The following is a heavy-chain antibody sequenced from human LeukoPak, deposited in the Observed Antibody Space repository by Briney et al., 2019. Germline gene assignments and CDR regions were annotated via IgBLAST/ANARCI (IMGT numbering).Heavy chain of an antibody. D-gene: IGHD3-22*01. CDR3: ARGPREYYYDSTSYYGFAEYFQY. CDR1: GYTFTSYY. CDR2: INPSGGST. V-gene: IGHV1-46*01. J-gene: IGHJ1*01. Sequence: ASVKVSCKASGYTFTSYYMHWVRQAPGQGLEWMGIINPSGGSTYYAQKFQGRVTMTRDMSTSTVYMELSSLRSEDTAVYYCARGPREYYYDSTSYYGFAEYFQYWGQGTLVTVSS.